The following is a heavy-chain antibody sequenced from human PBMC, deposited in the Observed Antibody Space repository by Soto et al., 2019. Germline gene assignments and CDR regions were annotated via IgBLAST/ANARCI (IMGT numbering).Heavy chain of an antibody. V-gene: IGHV3-30-3*01. CDR3: ASVVPADLDY. Sequence: QVQLVESGGGVVQPGRSLRLSCAASGFTFTNYAMHWVRQAPGKGLEWVAVISYDGSIKYFADSVKGRFTISRDNSLNTLFLQMNSLRAEDTAVYYCASVVPADLDYWGQGTLVTVSS. D-gene: IGHD2-2*01. CDR2: ISYDGSIK. CDR1: GFTFTNYA. J-gene: IGHJ4*02.